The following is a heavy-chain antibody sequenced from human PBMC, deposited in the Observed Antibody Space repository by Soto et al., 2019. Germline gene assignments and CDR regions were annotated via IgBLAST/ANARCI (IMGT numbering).Heavy chain of an antibody. J-gene: IGHJ4*02. CDR2: IYSDGGT. CDR3: ATRMTTAPY. CDR1: GFTVSNNY. Sequence: PGGSLRLSCAASGFTVSNNYLSWVRQAPGKGLQWVSLIYSDGGTDYAESVKGRFTISRDNSKNTLYLQMNSLKAEDTAIYYCATRMTTAPYWGQGTLATVSS. D-gene: IGHD4-17*01. V-gene: IGHV3-66*01.